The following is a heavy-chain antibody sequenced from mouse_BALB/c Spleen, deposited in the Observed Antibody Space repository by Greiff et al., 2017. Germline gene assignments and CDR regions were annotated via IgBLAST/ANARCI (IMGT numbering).Heavy chain of an antibody. V-gene: IGHV1-87*01. CDR1: GYTFTSYW. J-gene: IGHJ4*01. D-gene: IGHD4-1*02. Sequence: VQRVESGAELARPGASVKLSCKASGYTFTSYWMQWVKQRPGQGLEWIGAIYPGDGDTRYTQKFKGKATLTADKSSSTAYMQLSSLASEDSAVYYCARQLGSYYAMDYWGQGTSVTVSS. CDR3: ARQLGSYYAMDY. CDR2: IYPGDGDT.